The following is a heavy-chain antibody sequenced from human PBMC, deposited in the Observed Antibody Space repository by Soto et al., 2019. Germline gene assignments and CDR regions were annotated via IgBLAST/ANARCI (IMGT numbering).Heavy chain of an antibody. V-gene: IGHV3-23*01. CDR2: ISGSGGST. Sequence: EVQLLESGGGLVQPGGSLRLSCAASGFTFSTYAMNWVRQAPGKGLEWVSAISGSGGSTYYADSVKGRFTISRDNSXDTLYLQMNSLRAEDTAVYYCAKGATSSWYGGHFDCWGQGTLVTVSS. CDR1: GFTFSTYA. CDR3: AKGATSSWYGGHFDC. J-gene: IGHJ4*02. D-gene: IGHD6-13*01.